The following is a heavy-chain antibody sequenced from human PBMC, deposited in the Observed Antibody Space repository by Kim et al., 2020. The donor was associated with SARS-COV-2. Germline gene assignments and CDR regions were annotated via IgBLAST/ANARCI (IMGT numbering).Heavy chain of an antibody. CDR1: GYTFTSYY. D-gene: IGHD2-21*02. J-gene: IGHJ4*02. CDR3: ARDCGGDCSFDY. CDR2: INPSGGST. Sequence: ASVKVYCKASGYTFTSYYMHWVRQAPGQGLEWMGIINPSGGSTSYAQKFQGRVTMTRDTSTSTVYMELSSLRSEDTAVYYFARDCGGDCSFDYWGQGTLVTVSS. V-gene: IGHV1-46*01.